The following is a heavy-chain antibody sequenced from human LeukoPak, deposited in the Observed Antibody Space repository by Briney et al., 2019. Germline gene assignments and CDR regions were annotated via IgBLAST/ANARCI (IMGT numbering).Heavy chain of an antibody. J-gene: IGHJ1*01. D-gene: IGHD6-19*01. CDR2: TKQDGSEK. V-gene: IGHV3-7*01. CDR3: ARLDSSGWYPAEYFQH. Sequence: GGSLRLSCAASGFTFSNYWMSWVRQAPGKGLEGVANTKQDGSEKYNVDSLKGRVTLSRDNAKNSLYRQMNSLRAEDTAVYYCARLDSSGWYPAEYFQHGGQGTLVTVSS. CDR1: GFTFSNYW.